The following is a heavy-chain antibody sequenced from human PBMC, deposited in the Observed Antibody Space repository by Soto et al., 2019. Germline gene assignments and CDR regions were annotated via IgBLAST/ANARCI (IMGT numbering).Heavy chain of an antibody. Sequence: PGESLKISCKGSGYSFTSYWIGWVRQMPGKGLEWLGIIYPGDSDTRYSPSFQGQVTISADKSISTAYLQWSSLKASDTAMYYCARRMGDFWSGTYYYYYYMDVWGKGTTVTVSS. CDR2: IYPGDSDT. V-gene: IGHV5-51*01. CDR1: GYSFTSYW. J-gene: IGHJ6*03. D-gene: IGHD3-3*01. CDR3: ARRMGDFWSGTYYYYYYMDV.